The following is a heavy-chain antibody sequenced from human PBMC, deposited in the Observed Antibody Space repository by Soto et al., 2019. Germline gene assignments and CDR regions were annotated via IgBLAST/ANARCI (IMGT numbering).Heavy chain of an antibody. CDR2: ISGSGGST. J-gene: IGHJ4*02. V-gene: IGHV3-23*01. D-gene: IGHD3-16*02. CDR1: GFTFSSYA. CDR3: ARGRLRLGELSSISNFDY. Sequence: GESLKISCAASGFTFSSYAMSWVRQAPGKGLEWVSAISGSGGSTYYADSVKGRFTISRDNSKNTLYLQMNSLRAEDTAVYYCARGRLRLGELSSISNFDYWGQGTLVTVSS.